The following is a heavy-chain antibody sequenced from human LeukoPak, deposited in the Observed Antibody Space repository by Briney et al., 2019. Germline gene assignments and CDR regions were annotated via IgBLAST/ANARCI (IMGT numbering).Heavy chain of an antibody. V-gene: IGHV1-18*01. CDR1: GYTFTSYG. Sequence: ASVKVSCKASGYTFTSYGISWVRQAPGQGLEWMGWISAYNGNTNYAQKLQGRVTMTTDTSTSTAYMELSSLRSEDTAVYYCASGYSSSWYWENWFDPWGQGTLVTVSS. J-gene: IGHJ5*02. D-gene: IGHD6-13*01. CDR2: ISAYNGNT. CDR3: ASGYSSSWYWENWFDP.